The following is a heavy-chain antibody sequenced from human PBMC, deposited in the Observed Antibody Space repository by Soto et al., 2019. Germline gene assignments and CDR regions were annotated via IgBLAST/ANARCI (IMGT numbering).Heavy chain of an antibody. CDR3: ARLAPRPSISYYYGSGSLDY. J-gene: IGHJ4*02. CDR1: GFTFSSYA. Sequence: GGSLRLSCAASGFTFSSYAMHWVRQAPGKGLEWVAVISYDGSNKYYADSVKGRFTISRDNSKNTLYLQMNSLIAEDTAVYYCARLAPRPSISYYYGSGSLDYWGQGTLVTVSS. D-gene: IGHD3-10*01. V-gene: IGHV3-30-3*01. CDR2: ISYDGSNK.